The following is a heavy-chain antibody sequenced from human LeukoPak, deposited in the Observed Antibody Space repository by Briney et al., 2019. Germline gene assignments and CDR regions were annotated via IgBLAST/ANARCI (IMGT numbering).Heavy chain of an antibody. Sequence: PGRSLRLSCAASGFTFSSYGMHWVRQAPGKGLEWVAVISYDGSNKYYADSVKGRFTISRDNSKNTLYLQTNSLRAEDTAVYYCAKAGYGSGNNWFDPWGQGTLVTVSS. D-gene: IGHD3-10*01. CDR1: GFTFSSYG. V-gene: IGHV3-30*18. CDR3: AKAGYGSGNNWFDP. J-gene: IGHJ5*02. CDR2: ISYDGSNK.